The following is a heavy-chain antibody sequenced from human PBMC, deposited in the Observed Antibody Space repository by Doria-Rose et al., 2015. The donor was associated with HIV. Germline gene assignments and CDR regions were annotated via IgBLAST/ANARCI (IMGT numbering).Heavy chain of an antibody. V-gene: IGHV1-18*01. CDR2: ISANTGQT. D-gene: IGHD3-16*01. Sequence: GITWVRQAPGQGLEWMGWISANTGQTNYAQTLQGRVTMTTDTSTRTAYMQLTNLRSDDTAVYYCARGGMGGMDVWGQGTTVTVSS. CDR1: G. J-gene: IGHJ6*02. CDR3: ARGGMGGMDV.